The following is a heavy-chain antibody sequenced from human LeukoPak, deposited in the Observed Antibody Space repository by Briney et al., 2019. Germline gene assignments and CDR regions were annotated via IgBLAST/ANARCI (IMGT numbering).Heavy chain of an antibody. CDR3: ARMRGYSDGFEN. Sequence: GGSLRLSCAVSGFPFIRYWMHWVRQAPGKGLVWVSRLNNDGTDATYADSVRGRFTVSRDNAKNTLYLQMDNLRAEDTAVYYCARMRGYSDGFENWGQGTLVTVSS. D-gene: IGHD3-22*01. V-gene: IGHV3-74*03. J-gene: IGHJ4*02. CDR2: LNNDGTDA. CDR1: GFPFIRYW.